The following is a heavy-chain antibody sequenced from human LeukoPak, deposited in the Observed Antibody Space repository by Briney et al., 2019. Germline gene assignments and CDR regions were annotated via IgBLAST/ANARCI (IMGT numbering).Heavy chain of an antibody. V-gene: IGHV5-51*01. CDR2: IYPGDSDT. J-gene: IGHJ3*02. D-gene: IGHD2-21*02. CDR1: GNSFSNYW. Sequence: GESLKISCKGSGNSFSNYWIGWVRQLPGRGLEWMGIIYPGDSDTRYNPSFQGQVTISADKSISTAYLQWSSLKASDTAMYYCAREARVVVTAIDAFDIWGQGTMVTVSS. CDR3: AREARVVVTAIDAFDI.